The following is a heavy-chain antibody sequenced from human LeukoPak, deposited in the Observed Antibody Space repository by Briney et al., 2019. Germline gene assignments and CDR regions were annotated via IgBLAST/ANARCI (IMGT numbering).Heavy chain of an antibody. CDR2: ISASGGTT. D-gene: IGHD2-2*01. V-gene: IGHV3-23*01. CDR3: AKDPREYCSSTSCPNWFDP. Sequence: GGSLRLSCAASGFTFSSSWMSWVRQAPGKGLEWVSSISASGGTTYYADSVKGRFTISRDNSKNTLYLQMLSLRAEDSAIYYCAKDPREYCSSTSCPNWFDPWGQGTLVTVSS. J-gene: IGHJ5*02. CDR1: GFTFSSSW.